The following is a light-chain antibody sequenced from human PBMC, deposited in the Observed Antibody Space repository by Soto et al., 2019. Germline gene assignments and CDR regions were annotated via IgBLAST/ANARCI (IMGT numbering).Light chain of an antibody. J-gene: IGLJ3*02. CDR1: SSDVGGYNY. CDR3: SSYAGGNEVV. Sequence: QSALTQPPSASGSPGQSVTISCTGTSSDVGGYNYVSWYQQHPGKAPKLMIYEVSKWPSGVPGRFSGSKSGNTASLTVSGIQADDEADYYCSSYAGGNEVVFGGGTKLTVL. V-gene: IGLV2-8*01. CDR2: EVS.